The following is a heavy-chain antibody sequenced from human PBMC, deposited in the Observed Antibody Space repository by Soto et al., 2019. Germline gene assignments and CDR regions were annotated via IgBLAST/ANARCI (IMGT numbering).Heavy chain of an antibody. Sequence: SLRLSCAASGFTFSSYAMHWVRQAPGKGLEWVAVISYDGSNKYYADSVKGRFTISRDNSKNTLYLQMNSLRAEDTAVYYCARESVDIVVVVAASYYYYYGMDVWGQGTTVTVSS. CDR2: ISYDGSNK. D-gene: IGHD2-15*01. CDR3: ARESVDIVVVVAASYYYYYGMDV. CDR1: GFTFSSYA. J-gene: IGHJ6*02. V-gene: IGHV3-30-3*01.